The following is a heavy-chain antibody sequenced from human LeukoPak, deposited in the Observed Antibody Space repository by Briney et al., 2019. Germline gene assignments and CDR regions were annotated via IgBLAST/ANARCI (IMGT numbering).Heavy chain of an antibody. J-gene: IGHJ1*01. CDR3: AKDTSQIQLWFGYFQH. Sequence: GRSLRLSCAASGFTFSSYAMHWVRQAPGKGLEWVAVISYDGSNKYYADSVKGRFTISRDNSKNTLYLQMNSLRAEDTAVYYCAKDTSQIQLWFGYFQHWGQGTLVTVSS. CDR1: GFTFSSYA. V-gene: IGHV3-30*04. D-gene: IGHD5-18*01. CDR2: ISYDGSNK.